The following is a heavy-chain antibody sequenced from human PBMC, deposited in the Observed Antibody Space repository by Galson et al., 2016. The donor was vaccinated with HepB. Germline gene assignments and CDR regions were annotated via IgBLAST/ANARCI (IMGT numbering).Heavy chain of an antibody. D-gene: IGHD3-16*01. J-gene: IGHJ4*02. CDR3: TRRTGGSPDY. CDR1: GLTLSSYA. Sequence: SLRLSCAASGLTLSSYAVTWVRQAPGKGLEWVAALSDGGERTDYADSVKGRFIVSRDNSKNTVYLQMHSLRVDDTAVYYCTRRTGGSPDYWGQGTLVTVSS. V-gene: IGHV3-23*01. CDR2: LSDGGERT.